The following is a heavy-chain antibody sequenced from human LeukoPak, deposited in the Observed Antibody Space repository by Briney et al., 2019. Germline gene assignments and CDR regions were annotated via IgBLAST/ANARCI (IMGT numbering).Heavy chain of an antibody. CDR3: ARETIAVADPGCFGY. D-gene: IGHD6-19*01. J-gene: IGHJ4*02. V-gene: IGHV3-48*04. Sequence: GGSLRLSCAASGFTFSSYWMSWVRQAPGKGLEWVSYISSSGSTIYYADSVKGRFTISRDNAKNSLYLQMNSLRAEDTAVYYCARETIAVADPGCFGYWGQGTLVTVSS. CDR1: GFTFSSYW. CDR2: ISSSGSTI.